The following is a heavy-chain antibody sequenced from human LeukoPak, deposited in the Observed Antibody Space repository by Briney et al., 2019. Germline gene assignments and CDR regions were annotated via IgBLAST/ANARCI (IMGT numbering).Heavy chain of an antibody. CDR2: ISSSGTTI. V-gene: IGHV3-11*01. CDR3: ARDYSYGYNRFVY. D-gene: IGHD5-18*01. Sequence: LSLTCTVSGGSISSYYWSWIRQTPGKGLEWVSYISSSGTTIYYADSVKGRFTISRDNAKNSLYLQMNSLRAEDTAVYYCARDYSYGYNRFVYWGQGTLVTVSS. J-gene: IGHJ4*02. CDR1: GGSISSYY.